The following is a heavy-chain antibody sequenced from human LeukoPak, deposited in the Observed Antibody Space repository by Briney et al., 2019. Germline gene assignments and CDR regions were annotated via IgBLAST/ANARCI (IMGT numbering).Heavy chain of an antibody. D-gene: IGHD3-22*01. V-gene: IGHV3-30*04. CDR2: MSYDEINK. CDR3: ARTGPAYDSSGQPLH. J-gene: IGHJ4*02. CDR1: GFTFNAYF. Sequence: GRSLRLSCAASGFTFNAYFMHWVRQAPGKGLEWLAVMSYDEINKYYADSVKGRFTISRDNSKNTLYLQMNNLRTEDTAVYYCARTGPAYDSSGQPLHWGQGTLVTVSS.